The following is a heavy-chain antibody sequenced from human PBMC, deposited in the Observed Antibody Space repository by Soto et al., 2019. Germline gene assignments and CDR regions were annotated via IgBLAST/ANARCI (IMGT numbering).Heavy chain of an antibody. CDR2: IYYSGST. CDR3: AREGPLSGDAFDI. D-gene: IGHD3-16*01. V-gene: IGHV4-59*01. CDR1: GGSISSYY. J-gene: IGHJ3*02. Sequence: SETLSLTCTVSGGSISSYYWSWIRQPPGKGLEWIGYIYYSGSTNYNPSLKSRVTISLDTSKNQVSLQLRSVTAADTAVYYCAREGPLSGDAFDIRGRGTKVTVSS.